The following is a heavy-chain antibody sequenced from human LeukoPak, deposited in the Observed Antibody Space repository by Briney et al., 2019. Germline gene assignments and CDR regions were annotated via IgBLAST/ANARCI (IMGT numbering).Heavy chain of an antibody. V-gene: IGHV1-2*02. J-gene: IGHJ4*02. CDR1: GYTFTGYY. CDR3: ARARFSSRNRDGYFDS. D-gene: IGHD6-13*01. CDR2: INPNSGGT. Sequence: ASVKVSCKASGYTFTGYYMHWVRQAPGQGLEWMGWINPNSGGTNYAQKVQGRVTMTADTSTATAYMELRSLRSDDTAVYYCARARFSSRNRDGYFDSWGEGTLVTVSS.